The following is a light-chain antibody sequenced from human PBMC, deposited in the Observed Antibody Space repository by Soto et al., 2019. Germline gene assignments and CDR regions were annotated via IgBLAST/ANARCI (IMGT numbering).Light chain of an antibody. CDR1: SSDVGGYNY. CDR2: DVS. Sequence: QSVLTQPRSVSVSPGQSVTISCTGTSSDVGGYNYVSWYQQHPGKAPKLMIYDVSKRPSGVPDRFSGSKSGNTASLTISGLHAEDESDYYCCSYAGSYTFVYVFGTGTKVTVL. V-gene: IGLV2-11*01. CDR3: CSYAGSYTFVYV. J-gene: IGLJ1*01.